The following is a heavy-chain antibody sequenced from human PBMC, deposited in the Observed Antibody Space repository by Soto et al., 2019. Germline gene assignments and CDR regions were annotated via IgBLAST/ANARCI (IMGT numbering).Heavy chain of an antibody. V-gene: IGHV3-23*01. D-gene: IGHD5-18*01. CDR3: ARKKMDTAMAQYYYYGMDV. CDR2: ISGSGGST. J-gene: IGHJ6*02. Sequence: GGSLRLSCAASGFTFSSYAMSWVRQAPGKGLEWVSAISGSGGSTYYADSVKGRFTISRDNSKNTLYLQMNSLRAEDTAVYYCARKKMDTAMAQYYYYGMDVWGQGTTVTVSS. CDR1: GFTFSSYA.